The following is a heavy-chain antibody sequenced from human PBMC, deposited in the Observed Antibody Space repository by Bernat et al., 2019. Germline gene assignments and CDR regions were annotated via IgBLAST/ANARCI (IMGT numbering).Heavy chain of an antibody. Sequence: EGQLVESGGGSVQPGGSLRLSCAASGFTFSYYWIHWVRQTPGKGLMWVSRINEDGSKTDYADSVKGRFSISRDNAINTVYLQMNSLRIEDTAVYYCASCSNSICYGYWGQGTLVTVSS. CDR3: ASCSNSICYGY. CDR2: INEDGSKT. D-gene: IGHD2-2*01. CDR1: GFTFSYYW. V-gene: IGHV3-74*01. J-gene: IGHJ4*02.